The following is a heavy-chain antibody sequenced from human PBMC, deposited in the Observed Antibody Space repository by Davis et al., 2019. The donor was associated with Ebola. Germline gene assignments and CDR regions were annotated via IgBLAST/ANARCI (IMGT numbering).Heavy chain of an antibody. CDR1: GYSFVTYG. V-gene: IGHV1-18*01. CDR3: ARGQCSGGACYSADN. Sequence: ASVKVSCKASGYSFVTYGITWVRQAPGQGLEWMGWINAYNGDTNYAQKLQGRLTMTTDTATRTAYMELRSLRSDDSAVYYCARGQCSGGACYSADNWGQGTLVIVSS. J-gene: IGHJ4*02. D-gene: IGHD2-15*01. CDR2: INAYNGDT.